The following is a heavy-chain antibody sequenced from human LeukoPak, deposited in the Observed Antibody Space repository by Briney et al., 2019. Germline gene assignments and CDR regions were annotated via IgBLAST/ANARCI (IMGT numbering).Heavy chain of an antibody. Sequence: ASVKVSCKASGGSFSDYPINWVRQAPGQGLEWLGGIIPKYSASNYAQAFQGKVTITADESTNTVYMEMSGLRPDDTAVYYCVRPDRIFGVPAAFDAWGQGTLVAVSS. V-gene: IGHV1-69*01. CDR2: IIPKYSAS. D-gene: IGHD3-3*02. CDR1: GGSFSDYP. J-gene: IGHJ3*01. CDR3: VRPDRIFGVPAAFDA.